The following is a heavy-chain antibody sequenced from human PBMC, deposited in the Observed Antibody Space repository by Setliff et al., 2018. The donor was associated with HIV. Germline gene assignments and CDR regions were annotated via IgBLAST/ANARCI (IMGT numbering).Heavy chain of an antibody. CDR3: ARVSYTYWDSIPRNCHYHMDV. D-gene: IGHD1-7*01. CDR1: GGSFSDYY. J-gene: IGHJ6*03. V-gene: IGHV4-34*01. Sequence: SETLSLTCAVHGGSFSDYYWSWIRQPPGKGLEWIGEITHSGRSNYSPALRSRVTTSMDTSKNQFSLKLSSVTAADTAVYYCARVSYTYWDSIPRNCHYHMDVWGTGNTGTVSS. CDR2: ITHSGRS.